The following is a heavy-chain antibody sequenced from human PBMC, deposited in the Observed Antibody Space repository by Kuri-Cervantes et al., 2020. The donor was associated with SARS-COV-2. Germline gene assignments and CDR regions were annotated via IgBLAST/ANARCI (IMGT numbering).Heavy chain of an antibody. V-gene: IGHV3-23*01. Sequence: GESLKISCAASGFTFSSYVMSWVRQAPGKGLEWVSAISGSGGSTYYADSVKGRFTISRDNSKNTLYLQMNSLRAEDTAVYYCAKDGLRGGGWSDPWGQGTLVTVSS. CDR2: ISGSGGST. D-gene: IGHD3-3*01. J-gene: IGHJ5*02. CDR3: AKDGLRGGGWSDP. CDR1: GFTFSSYV.